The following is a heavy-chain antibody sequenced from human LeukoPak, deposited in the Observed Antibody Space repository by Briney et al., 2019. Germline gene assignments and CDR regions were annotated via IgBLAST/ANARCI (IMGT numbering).Heavy chain of an antibody. CDR2: ITPSGGST. D-gene: IGHD5-12*01. V-gene: IGHV1-46*01. CDR3: AREAGAPRSGYHWSGLLTLYDFDY. Sequence: ASVKVSCKAPGYTFTSYYMNWVRQAPGQGLEWMGIITPSGGSTSYAQKFQGRVTMTRDTSTSTVYMELSSQRSEDTAVYYCAREAGAPRSGYHWSGLLTLYDFDYWGQGTLVTVSS. J-gene: IGHJ4*02. CDR1: GYTFTSYY.